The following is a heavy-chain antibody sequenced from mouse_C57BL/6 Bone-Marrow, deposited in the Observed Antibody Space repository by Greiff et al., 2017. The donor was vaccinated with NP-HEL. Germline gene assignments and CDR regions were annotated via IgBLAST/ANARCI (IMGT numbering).Heavy chain of an antibody. CDR2: INPNNGGT. CDR1: GYTFTDYN. D-gene: IGHD2-5*01. V-gene: IGHV1-18*01. Sequence: EVQRVESGPELVKPGASVKIPCKASGYTFTDYNMDWVKQSHGKSLEWIGDINPNNGGTIYNQKFKGKATLTVDKSSSTAYMELRSLTSEDTAVYYCARSLYSNYAMDYWGQGTSVTVSS. J-gene: IGHJ4*01. CDR3: ARSLYSNYAMDY.